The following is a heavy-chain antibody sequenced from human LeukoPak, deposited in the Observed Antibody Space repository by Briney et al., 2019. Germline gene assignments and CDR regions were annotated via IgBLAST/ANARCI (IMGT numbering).Heavy chain of an antibody. Sequence: PGGSLRLSCAASGFTVSSYAMHWVSQAPGKGLEWVAVISYDGSNKYYADSVKGRFTISRDNSKNTLYLQMNSLRAEDTAVYYCARWELLDDAFDIWGQGTMVTVSS. CDR2: ISYDGSNK. CDR1: GFTVSSYA. V-gene: IGHV3-30-3*01. D-gene: IGHD1-26*01. CDR3: ARWELLDDAFDI. J-gene: IGHJ3*02.